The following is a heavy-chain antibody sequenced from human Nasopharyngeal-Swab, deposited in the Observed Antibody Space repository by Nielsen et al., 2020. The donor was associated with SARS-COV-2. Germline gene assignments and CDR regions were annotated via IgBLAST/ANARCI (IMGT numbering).Heavy chain of an antibody. CDR2: MNPNSGNT. CDR1: GYTFTSYD. D-gene: IGHD6-13*01. V-gene: IGHV1-8*01. CDR3: ARGTDPPGIAAAGY. J-gene: IGHJ4*02. Sequence: ASVKVSCKASGYTFTSYDINWVRQATGQGPEWMGWMNPNSGNTGYAQKFQGRVTMTRNTSISTAYMELSSLRSEDTAVYYCARGTDPPGIAAAGYWGQGTLVTVSS.